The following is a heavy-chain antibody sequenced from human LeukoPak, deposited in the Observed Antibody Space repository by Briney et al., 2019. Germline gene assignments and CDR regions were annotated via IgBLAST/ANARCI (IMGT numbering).Heavy chain of an antibody. CDR2: IYYSGST. V-gene: IGHV4-59*02. Sequence: SETLSLTCLVSSGSVSSYYWTWIRQPPGKGLEWIGYIYYSGSTQYNPSLKSRVTMSVETSKNQFSLSLTSVTAADTAVYYCARDPAGNFGGAAYYFDSWGPGTLVTVSA. CDR3: ARDPAGNFGGAAYYFDS. J-gene: IGHJ4*02. CDR1: SGSVSSYY. D-gene: IGHD4-23*01.